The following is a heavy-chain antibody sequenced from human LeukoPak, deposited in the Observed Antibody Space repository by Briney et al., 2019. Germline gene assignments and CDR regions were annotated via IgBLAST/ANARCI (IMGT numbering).Heavy chain of an antibody. D-gene: IGHD5-24*01. CDR2: IYYSGST. CDR3: ARGGDGYSYFDY. CDR1: GGSISSYY. J-gene: IGHJ4*02. V-gene: IGHV4-59*01. Sequence: PSETLSLTCTVSGGSISSYYWSWIRQPPRKGLERIAYIYYSGSTNYNPSLKSRVTISVDTSKNQFSLKLSSVTAADTAVYYCARGGDGYSYFDYWGQGTLVTVSS.